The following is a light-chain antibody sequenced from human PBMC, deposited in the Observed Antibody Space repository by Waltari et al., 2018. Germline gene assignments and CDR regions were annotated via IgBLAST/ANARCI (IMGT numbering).Light chain of an antibody. Sequence: DIVMTQSPDSLAVSLGERATIHCKSSPSVLYSSNNKNQLAWYQQKPGQPPKLLIYWASTRESGVPDRFSGSGSGTDFTLTISSLQAEDVAVYYCQQYYITPYTFGQGTKLEIK. CDR3: QQYYITPYT. V-gene: IGKV4-1*01. CDR1: PSVLYSSNNKNQ. CDR2: WAS. J-gene: IGKJ2*01.